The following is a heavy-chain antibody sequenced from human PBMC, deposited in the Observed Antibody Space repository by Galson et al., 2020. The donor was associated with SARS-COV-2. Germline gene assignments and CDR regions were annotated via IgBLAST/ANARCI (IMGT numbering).Heavy chain of an antibody. Sequence: ETSETLSLTCTVSGDSITSGSYFWGWIRQPPGKGLEWIGTMFDRGSTYYKPSLRSRVAISVDTSKNQFFLKVNSVTAADTAVYYCARGKAVAGLRINPFDFWAREPWSPSSQ. CDR3: ARGKAVAGLRINPFDF. D-gene: IGHD6-19*01. CDR2: MFDRGST. V-gene: IGHV4-39*01. CDR1: GDSITSGSYF. J-gene: IGHJ4*02.